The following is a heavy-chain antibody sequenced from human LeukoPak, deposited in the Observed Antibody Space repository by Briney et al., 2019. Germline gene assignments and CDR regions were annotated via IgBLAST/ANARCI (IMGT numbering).Heavy chain of an antibody. CDR1: GFAFNSFG. V-gene: IGHV3-30*18. CDR2: VSYDGSNK. D-gene: IGHD4-17*01. CDR3: AKELYGDYAVDY. J-gene: IGHJ4*02. Sequence: PGGSLRLSCAGSGFAFNSFGIHWVRQAPGKGLEWVAVVSYDGSNKIYADSVKDRFTISRDSSKNMVYLQMNSLRVEDTALYYCAKELYGDYAVDYWGQGTQVTVSS.